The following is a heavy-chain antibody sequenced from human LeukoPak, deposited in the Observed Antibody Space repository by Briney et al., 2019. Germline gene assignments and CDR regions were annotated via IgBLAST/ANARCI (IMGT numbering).Heavy chain of an antibody. V-gene: IGHV3-30*02. J-gene: IGHJ4*02. Sequence: PGGSLRLSCAASGFTFSSYCMHWVRQAPGKGLEWVTFILYGGINKYYAYSVNGRFTISTDNSNNTLYMQRSRLEAEDRAVYYCAKDHNAMVTTFDHWGQGTLVTVSS. CDR1: GFTFSSYC. CDR3: AKDHNAMVTTFDH. D-gene: IGHD5-18*01. CDR2: ILYGGINK.